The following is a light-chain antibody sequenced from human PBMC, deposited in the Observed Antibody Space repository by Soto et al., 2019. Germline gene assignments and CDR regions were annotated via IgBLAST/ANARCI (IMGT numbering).Light chain of an antibody. V-gene: IGKV1D-13*01. CDR3: QQFNNYLGST. Sequence: AIQLTQSPSSLSASVGDRVTITCRASQGMSIALAWYQQNPGQDPKLLIYNASSLESGVTSRFSDSGSVTDFTLTISSMQPEDFGTYYSQQFNNYLGSTFRPGIQVDF. CDR1: QGMSIA. J-gene: IGKJ3*01. CDR2: NAS.